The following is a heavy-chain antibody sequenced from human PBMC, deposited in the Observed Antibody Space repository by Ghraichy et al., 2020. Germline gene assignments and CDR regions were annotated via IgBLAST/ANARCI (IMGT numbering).Heavy chain of an antibody. CDR1: GFTFSSYS. J-gene: IGHJ4*02. V-gene: IGHV3-48*02. Sequence: GGSLRLSCAASGFTFSSYSMNWVRQAPGKGLEWVSYISSSSSTIYYADSVKGRFTISRDNAKNSLYLQMNSLRDEDTAVYYCARDPYCSSTSCYAGPSYFDYWGQGTLVTVSS. CDR2: ISSSSSTI. CDR3: ARDPYCSSTSCYAGPSYFDY. D-gene: IGHD2-2*01.